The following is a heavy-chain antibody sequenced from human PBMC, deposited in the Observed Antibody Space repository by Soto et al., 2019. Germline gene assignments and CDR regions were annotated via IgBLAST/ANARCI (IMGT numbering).Heavy chain of an antibody. Sequence: QMQLVQSGPEVKKPGTSVKVSCKASGFTFTSSAVQWVRQARGQRLEWIGWIVVGSGNTNYAQKFQERVTITRDMSTSTAYMELSSLRSEDTAGDYCAAEGPDYYYYGMDVWGQGTTVTVSS. CDR1: GFTFTSSA. V-gene: IGHV1-58*01. J-gene: IGHJ6*02. CDR3: AAEGPDYYYYGMDV. CDR2: IVVGSGNT.